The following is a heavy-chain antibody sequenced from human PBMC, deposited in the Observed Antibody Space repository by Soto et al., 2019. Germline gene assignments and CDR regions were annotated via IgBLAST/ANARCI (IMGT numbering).Heavy chain of an antibody. D-gene: IGHD3-10*01. J-gene: IGHJ6*03. CDR1: GGTFSSYT. V-gene: IGHV1-69*02. CDR2: IIPILGIA. Sequence: SVKVSCKASGGTFSSYTISWVRQAPGQGLEWMGRIIPILGIANYAQKFQGRVTITADKSTSTAYMELSSLRSEDTAVYYCAAPRDRGVSPEIYYYYYYMDVWGKGTTVTVSS. CDR3: AAPRDRGVSPEIYYYYYYMDV.